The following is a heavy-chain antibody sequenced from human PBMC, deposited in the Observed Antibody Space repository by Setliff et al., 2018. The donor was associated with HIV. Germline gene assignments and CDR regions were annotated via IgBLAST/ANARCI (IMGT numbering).Heavy chain of an antibody. Sequence: SVKVSCKASGGTFSSYAISWVRQAPGQGLEWMGGIIPILGIANYAQKFQGRVTITTDESTSTAYMELSSLRAEDTAAYYCARDPGSSSFDYWGQGAPVTVSS. CDR1: GGTFSSYA. J-gene: IGHJ4*02. V-gene: IGHV1-69*10. CDR3: ARDPGSSSFDY. CDR2: IIPILGIA. D-gene: IGHD6-19*01.